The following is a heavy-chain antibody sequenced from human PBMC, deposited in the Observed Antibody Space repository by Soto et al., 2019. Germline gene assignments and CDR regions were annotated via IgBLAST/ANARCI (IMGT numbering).Heavy chain of an antibody. J-gene: IGHJ4*02. D-gene: IGHD6-13*01. Sequence: GGSLRLSCAASGFAFSNFGMHWVRQAPGKGLEWVAVIWFDGSDKYYADSVKGRFTISRDNSKNTLYLQMDSLRAEDTALYFCARTYSADPRIAEAIEYWGQGTLVTVSS. V-gene: IGHV3-33*01. CDR2: IWFDGSDK. CDR1: GFAFSNFG. CDR3: ARTYSADPRIAEAIEY.